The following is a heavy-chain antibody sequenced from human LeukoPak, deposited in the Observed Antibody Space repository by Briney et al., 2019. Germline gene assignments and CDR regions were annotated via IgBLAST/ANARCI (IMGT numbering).Heavy chain of an antibody. CDR1: GGTFSSYA. V-gene: IGHV1-69*06. Sequence: ASVKVSCKASGGTFSSYAISWVRQAPGQGLEWMGGIIPIFGTANYAQKFQGRVTITADKSTSTAYMELSSLRSEDTAVYYCARLGTPPFYWYFDLWGRGTLVTVSS. D-gene: IGHD2-15*01. CDR2: IIPIFGTA. J-gene: IGHJ2*01. CDR3: ARLGTPPFYWYFDL.